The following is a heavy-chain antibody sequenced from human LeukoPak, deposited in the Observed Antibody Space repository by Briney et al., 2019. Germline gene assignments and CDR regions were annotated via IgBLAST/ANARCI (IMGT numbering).Heavy chain of an antibody. CDR2: ISGSGGST. V-gene: IGHV3-23*01. CDR1: GFTFSSYA. D-gene: IGHD3-3*01. J-gene: IGHJ4*02. Sequence: GGSLRLSCAASGFTFSSYAMSWVRQAPGKGLEWVSSISGSGGSTYYADSVKGRFTISRDNSKNTLYLQMNSLRVEDTAMYYCAKGTGSSGVVYFDYWGQGTLVTVSS. CDR3: AKGTGSSGVVYFDY.